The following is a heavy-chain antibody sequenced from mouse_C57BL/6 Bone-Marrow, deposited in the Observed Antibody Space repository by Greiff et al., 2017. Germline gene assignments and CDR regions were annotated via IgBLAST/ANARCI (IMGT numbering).Heavy chain of an antibody. Sequence: VQLQQSGAELVRPGTSVKMSCKASGYTFTNYWIGWAKQRPGHGLEWIGDIYPGGGYTNYNEKFKGKATLATDKSSSTAYMQFSSLTSEDSAIYYCSRHDGNYLAMDYWGQGTSVTVSS. J-gene: IGHJ4*01. CDR3: SRHDGNYLAMDY. D-gene: IGHD2-1*01. CDR2: IYPGGGYT. V-gene: IGHV1-63*01. CDR1: GYTFTNYW.